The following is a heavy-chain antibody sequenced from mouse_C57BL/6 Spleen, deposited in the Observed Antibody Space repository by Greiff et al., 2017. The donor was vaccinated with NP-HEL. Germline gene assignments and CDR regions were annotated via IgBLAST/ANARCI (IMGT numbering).Heavy chain of an antibody. CDR2: IYPGSGST. Sequence: VQLQQPGAELVKPGASVKMSCKASGYTFTSYWITWVKQRPGQGLEWIGDIYPGSGSTNYNEKFKSKATLTVDTSSSTAYMQLSSLTSEDSAVYYCARDYDYDERFAYWGQGTLVTVSA. V-gene: IGHV1-55*01. J-gene: IGHJ3*01. D-gene: IGHD2-4*01. CDR1: GYTFTSYW. CDR3: ARDYDYDERFAY.